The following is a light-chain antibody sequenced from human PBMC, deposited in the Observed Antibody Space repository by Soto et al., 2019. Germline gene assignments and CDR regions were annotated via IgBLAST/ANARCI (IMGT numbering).Light chain of an antibody. CDR3: QQRSNWPLT. CDR1: QSIGTY. CDR2: DAS. V-gene: IGKV3-11*01. Sequence: EIVLTQSPATLSLSPGDRATLSCRASQSIGTYLAWYQQKPGQAPRLLIYDASNRATGIPSRFSGSGSGTDFALTISSLEPEDFAFYYWQQRSNWPLTFGGGTKVDIK. J-gene: IGKJ4*01.